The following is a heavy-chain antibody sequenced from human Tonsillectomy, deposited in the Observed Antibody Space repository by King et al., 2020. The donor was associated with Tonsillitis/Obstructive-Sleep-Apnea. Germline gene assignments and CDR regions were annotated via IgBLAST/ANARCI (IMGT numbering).Heavy chain of an antibody. Sequence: VQLVESGGGLVQPGRSLRLSCAASGFTFDDYAIHWVRQAPGKGLEWVSGISWNSGGIGYADSVKGRFTISRDNAKNSLFLQMNSLRPDDTAFYYCAKYIGTYSYGYSCFDYWGQGTLVTVSS. CDR1: GFTFDDYA. CDR2: ISWNSGGI. V-gene: IGHV3-9*01. D-gene: IGHD5-18*01. J-gene: IGHJ4*02. CDR3: AKYIGTYSYGYSCFDY.